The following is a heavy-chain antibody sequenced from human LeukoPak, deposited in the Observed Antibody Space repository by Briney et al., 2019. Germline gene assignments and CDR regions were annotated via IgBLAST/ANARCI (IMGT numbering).Heavy chain of an antibody. CDR3: ARGLAAADDY. CDR1: GYTFTGYY. V-gene: IGHV1-8*02. J-gene: IGHJ4*02. D-gene: IGHD6-13*01. CDR2: MNPNSGNT. Sequence: ASVKVSCKASGYTFTGYYMHWVRQAPGQGLEWMGWMNPNSGNTGYAQKFQGRVTMTRNTSISTAYMELSSLRSEDTAVYYCARGLAAADDYWGQGTLVTVSS.